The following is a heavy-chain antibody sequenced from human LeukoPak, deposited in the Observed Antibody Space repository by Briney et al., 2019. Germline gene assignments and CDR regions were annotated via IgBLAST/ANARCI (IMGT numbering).Heavy chain of an antibody. Sequence: GSLRLSCAASGVTFKNYAMSWVRQARRKGLEWVSTIGGSGGNTYSADSVKGRFTISRDNSRNTLYLQMSSLRAEDTAVYYCAKDSVVVPAAPYGMDVWGQGTTVTVSS. D-gene: IGHD2-2*01. J-gene: IGHJ6*02. CDR3: AKDSVVVPAAPYGMDV. CDR2: IGGSGGNT. CDR1: GVTFKNYA. V-gene: IGHV3-23*01.